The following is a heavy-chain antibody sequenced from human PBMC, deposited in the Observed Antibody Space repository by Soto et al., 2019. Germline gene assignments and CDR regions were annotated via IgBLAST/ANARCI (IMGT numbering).Heavy chain of an antibody. J-gene: IGHJ2*01. V-gene: IGHV4-39*01. CDR3: ARHPFWYFDL. CDR2: VYYTGTT. Sequence: QMHLQESGPGLVKPPETLSLTCAVSGGPISRSSYYWGWVRQPPGKGLEWIGSVYYTGTTYYNPSLKSRVSISVDTSDNQFSLTVTSVTAADTAVYYCARHPFWYFDLWGRGSLVSVSS. CDR1: GGPISRSSYY.